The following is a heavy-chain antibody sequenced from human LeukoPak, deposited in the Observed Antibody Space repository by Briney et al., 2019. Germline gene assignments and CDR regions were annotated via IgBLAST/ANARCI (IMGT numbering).Heavy chain of an antibody. Sequence: SETLSLTCTVSGGSISSSSYYWGWFRQPPGKGLEWIGSIYYSGSTDYNSSLKSRVTISVDTSKNQFSLKLTSVTAADTAVYYCARESLVVVTATPYWYFDLWGRGTLVTVSS. CDR2: IYYSGST. V-gene: IGHV4-39*07. J-gene: IGHJ2*01. CDR1: GGSISSSSYY. CDR3: ARESLVVVTATPYWYFDL. D-gene: IGHD2-21*02.